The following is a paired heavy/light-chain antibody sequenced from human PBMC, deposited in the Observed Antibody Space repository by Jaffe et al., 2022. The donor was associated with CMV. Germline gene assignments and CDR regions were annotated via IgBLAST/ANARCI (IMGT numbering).Heavy chain of an antibody. D-gene: IGHD3-10*01. CDR3: ARVFLMGGSGVGPAAY. CDR2: ISSSSTYI. J-gene: IGHJ4*02. V-gene: IGHV3-21*02. CDR1: GFTFSAYS. Sequence: EVQLVESGGGLVTPGGSLRLSCAASGFTFSAYSLNWVRQAPGRGLEWVSSISSSSTYIYYAASVKGRFTISRDNAKNSLYLQMNSLRAEDTAVYYCARVFLMGGSGVGPAAYWGLGTLVTVSS.
Light chain of an antibody. CDR3: QEYDNIPPT. J-gene: IGKJ1*01. Sequence: DIQMTQSPSSLSASVGDRVTITCQASQDISNYLNWYQQKPGKAPKLLIYDGSNLETGVPSRFSGSGSGTDFTFTISSLQPEDIATYYCQEYDNIPPTFGQGTKVEIK. CDR1: QDISNY. CDR2: DGS. V-gene: IGKV1-33*01.